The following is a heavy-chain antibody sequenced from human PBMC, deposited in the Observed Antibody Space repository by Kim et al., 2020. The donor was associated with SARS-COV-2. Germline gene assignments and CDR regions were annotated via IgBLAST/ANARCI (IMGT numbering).Heavy chain of an antibody. CDR3: ARHTPPDGLFDY. J-gene: IGHJ4*02. V-gene: IGHV4-59*08. Sequence: SETLSLTCTVSGGSISSYYWSWIRQPPGKGLEWIGYIYYSGSTNYNPSLKSRVTISVDTSKNQFSLKLSSVTAADTAVYYCARHTPPDGLFDYWGQGTLVTVSS. CDR1: GGSISSYY. CDR2: IYYSGST.